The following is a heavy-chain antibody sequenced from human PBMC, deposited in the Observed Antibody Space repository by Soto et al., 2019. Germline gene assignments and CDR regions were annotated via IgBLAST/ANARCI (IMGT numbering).Heavy chain of an antibody. CDR3: ARALAVAGTPWIWFDP. D-gene: IGHD6-19*01. CDR2: IYYSGST. CDR1: GGSISSYY. J-gene: IGHJ5*02. Sequence: SETLSLTCTVSGGSISSYYWSWIRQPPGKGLEWIGYIYYSGSTNYNPSLKSRVTISVDTSKNQFSLKLSSVTAADTAVYYCARALAVAGTPWIWFDPWGQGTLVTVSS. V-gene: IGHV4-59*01.